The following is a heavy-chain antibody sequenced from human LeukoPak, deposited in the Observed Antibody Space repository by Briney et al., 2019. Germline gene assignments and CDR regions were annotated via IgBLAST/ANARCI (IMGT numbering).Heavy chain of an antibody. D-gene: IGHD5-18*01. CDR1: GFTFSSYA. CDR3: ARMTPMAIAFYFDY. CDR2: ISVSGGST. J-gene: IGHJ4*02. V-gene: IGHV3-23*01. Sequence: PGGSLRLSCAASGFTFSSYAMSWVRQAPGKGLEWVSGISVSGGSTYFADSVKGRFTISSDNLKNTLYLQMNSLRAEDTAVYYCARMTPMAIAFYFDYWGQGTLVTVSS.